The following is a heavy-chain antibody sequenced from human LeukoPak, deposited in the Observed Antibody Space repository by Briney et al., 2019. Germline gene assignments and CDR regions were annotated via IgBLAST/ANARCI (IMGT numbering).Heavy chain of an antibody. CDR2: ISGSGDST. CDR3: AGGLGRLIRY. J-gene: IGHJ4*02. D-gene: IGHD6-25*01. CDR1: GFTFSNYA. V-gene: IGHV3-23*01. Sequence: GGSLRLSCAASGFTFSNYAMRWVRQAPGKGLEWVSGISGSGDSTYFADSVKGRFTISRDNSKNTLYLQMNSLRAEDTAVYYCAGGLGRLIRYWGQGTLVTVSS.